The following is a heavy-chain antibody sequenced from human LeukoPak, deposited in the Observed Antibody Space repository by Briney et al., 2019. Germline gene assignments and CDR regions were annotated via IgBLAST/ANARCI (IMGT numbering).Heavy chain of an antibody. CDR3: ARVGGSRELRL. J-gene: IGHJ1*01. D-gene: IGHD1-26*01. CDR1: GFTFPNYW. V-gene: IGHV3-7*01. Sequence: GGSLRLSCAASGFTFPNYWMSWGRQAPGKGLEWVANIRQDGSEKFYVDSVKGRFTISRDNDKSSLYLQMNSLRGEDTAVYFCARVGGSRELRLWGQGTLVTVS. CDR2: IRQDGSEK.